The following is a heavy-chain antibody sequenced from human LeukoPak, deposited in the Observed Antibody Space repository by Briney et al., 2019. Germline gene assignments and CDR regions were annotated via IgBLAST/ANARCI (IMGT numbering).Heavy chain of an antibody. V-gene: IGHV3-7*01. CDR2: IKQDGSEK. CDR3: ARAPTVLVGYCSSSSCQADY. J-gene: IGHJ4*02. D-gene: IGHD2-2*01. CDR1: GFTFSTYW. Sequence: GGSLRLSCAASGFTFSTYWMSWFRQAPGKGLEWVATIKQDGSEKSYVDSVKGRFTISRDNGKNSLYLQMNSLRAEDTAVYYCARAPTVLVGYCSSSSCQADYWGQGTLVTVSS.